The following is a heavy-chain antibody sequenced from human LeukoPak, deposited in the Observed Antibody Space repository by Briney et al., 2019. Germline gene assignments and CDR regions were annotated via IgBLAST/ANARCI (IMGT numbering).Heavy chain of an antibody. Sequence: SETLSLTCTVSGGSISSSSYYWGWIRQPPGKGLEWLGSICYSGSTYYNPSLKCRVTISVDTSKNQFSLKLSSVTAADTAVYYCARPIRGYSGYDYDYWGQGTLVTVSS. CDR2: ICYSGST. V-gene: IGHV4-39*01. D-gene: IGHD5-12*01. J-gene: IGHJ4*02. CDR3: ARPIRGYSGYDYDY. CDR1: GGSISSSSYY.